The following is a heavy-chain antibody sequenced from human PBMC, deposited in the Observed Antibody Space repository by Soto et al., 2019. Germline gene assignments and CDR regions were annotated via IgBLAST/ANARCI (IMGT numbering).Heavy chain of an antibody. CDR1: GGSISSGGYY. Sequence: TLSLTCTVSGGSISSGGYYWSWIRQHPGKGLEWIGYIYYSGSTYYNPSLKSRVTISVDTSKNQFSLKLSSVTAADTAVYYCARRYSNYVAGDYYYYMDVWAKGPRSPSP. J-gene: IGHJ6*03. V-gene: IGHV4-31*03. CDR2: IYYSGST. D-gene: IGHD4-4*01. CDR3: ARRYSNYVAGDYYYYMDV.